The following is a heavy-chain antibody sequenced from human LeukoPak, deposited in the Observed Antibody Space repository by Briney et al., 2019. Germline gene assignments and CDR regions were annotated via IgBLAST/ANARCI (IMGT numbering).Heavy chain of an antibody. CDR3: ARVSCTGTNCYHGGFDY. CDR2: IIPNSGGT. CDR1: GYTFTAYY. Sequence: ASVKVSCXASGYTFTAYYIHWVRQAPGQGLEWMGWIIPNSGGTSYAQKFQGRVTMTRDTSINTAYMELSSLRSDDTAIYSCARVSCTGTNCYHGGFDYWGQGTLVTVSS. J-gene: IGHJ4*02. D-gene: IGHD2-2*01. V-gene: IGHV1-2*02.